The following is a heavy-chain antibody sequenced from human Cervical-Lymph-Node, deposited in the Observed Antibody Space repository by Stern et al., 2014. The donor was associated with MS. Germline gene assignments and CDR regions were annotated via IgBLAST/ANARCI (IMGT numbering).Heavy chain of an antibody. V-gene: IGHV3-33*01. D-gene: IGHD1-20*01. CDR2: ISYDGSNK. J-gene: IGHJ4*02. Sequence: VQLVESGGGVVQPGRPLRLSCAASGFTFSSYGMHWVRQAPGKGLEWVAVISYDGSNKYYAASVKGLFTITQDNSKNTVSMQLNSLRADDTAVYYCARADGTITSDYWGQGTLVTVSS. CDR3: ARADGTITSDY. CDR1: GFTFSSYG.